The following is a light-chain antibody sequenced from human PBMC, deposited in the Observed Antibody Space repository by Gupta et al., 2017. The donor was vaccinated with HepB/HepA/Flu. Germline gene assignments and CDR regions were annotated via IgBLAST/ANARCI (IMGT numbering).Light chain of an antibody. J-gene: IGLJ2*01. Sequence: QSALTQPAPVSGSLGQSITISCTGTSSDVGGYNYVSWYQQHPGTAPKLMSYDVSNRPSGVSNRFSGSKSGNTASPTISGLQAEDDAYYYCTSYTSSSTRVFGGGTKLTVL. CDR3: TSYTSSSTRV. CDR1: SSDVGGYNY. V-gene: IGLV2-14*03. CDR2: DVS.